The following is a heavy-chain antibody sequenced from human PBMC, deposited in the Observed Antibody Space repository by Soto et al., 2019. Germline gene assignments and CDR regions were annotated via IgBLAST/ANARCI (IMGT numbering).Heavy chain of an antibody. CDR2: IYSGGST. J-gene: IGHJ6*02. CDR1: GFTFKNYA. CDR3: ARRSLLLDYYYYGMDV. Sequence: GGSLRLSCAASGFTFKNYAMHWVRQAPGKGLEWVSVIYSGGSTYYADSVKGRFTISRDNSKNTLYLQMNSLRAEDTAVYYCARRSLLLDYYYYGMDVWGQGTTVTVSS. V-gene: IGHV3-66*04. D-gene: IGHD3-10*01.